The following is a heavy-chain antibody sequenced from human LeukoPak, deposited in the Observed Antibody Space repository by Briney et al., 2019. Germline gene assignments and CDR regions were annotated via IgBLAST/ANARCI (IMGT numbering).Heavy chain of an antibody. CDR3: ARGLGGYCSGGSCETWFDP. CDR2: ISSSSSYI. V-gene: IGHV3-21*01. CDR1: GFTVSSNY. Sequence: PGGSLRLSCAASGFTVSSNYMSWVRQAPGKGLEWVSSISSSSSYIYYADSVKGRFTISRDNAKNSLYLQMNSLRAEDTAVYYCARGLGGYCSGGSCETWFDPWGQGTLVTVSS. J-gene: IGHJ5*02. D-gene: IGHD2-15*01.